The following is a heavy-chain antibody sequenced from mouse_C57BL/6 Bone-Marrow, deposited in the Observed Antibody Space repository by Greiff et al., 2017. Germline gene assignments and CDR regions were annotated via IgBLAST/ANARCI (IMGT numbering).Heavy chain of an antibody. V-gene: IGHV5-6*01. Sequence: EVHLVESGGDLVKPGGSLKLSCAASGFTFSSYGMSWVRQTPDKRLEWVATISSGGSYTYYPDSVKWRFTISRDNAKNTLYLQMSSLKSEDTAMYYCARRSRYLYYFDYWGQGTTLTVSS. CDR3: ARRSRYLYYFDY. CDR2: ISSGGSYT. D-gene: IGHD5-1*01. CDR1: GFTFSSYG. J-gene: IGHJ2*01.